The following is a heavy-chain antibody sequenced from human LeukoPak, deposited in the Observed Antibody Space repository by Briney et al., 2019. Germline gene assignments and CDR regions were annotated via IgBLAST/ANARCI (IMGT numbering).Heavy chain of an antibody. CDR3: VREFENWFDS. V-gene: IGHV1-18*01. D-gene: IGHD3-10*01. CDR2: ISAYNGNT. Sequence: EASVPVSCKASGYTFPSYCISWVRQAPGQGLEGTGWISAYNGNTNYAQKLQGRVTITTDTCTSTAYMELRSLRSDDTAVYYCVREFENWFDSWGEGSLVTVSS. J-gene: IGHJ5*01. CDR1: GYTFPSYC.